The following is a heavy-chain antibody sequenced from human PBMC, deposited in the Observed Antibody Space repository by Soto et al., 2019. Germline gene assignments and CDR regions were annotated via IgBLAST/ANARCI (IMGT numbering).Heavy chain of an antibody. V-gene: IGHV1-69*01. Sequence: QVQLVQSGAEMKKPGSSVKVSCQSSGGTFNTYAMNWVRQAPGQGPEWMGDISPMFGAANYAPKFQGRVTITSAESKGTSYMQFSSLTSEDTALYFCAREVQVHTPAFVYWGQGTLVTVSS. CDR1: GGTFNTYA. CDR2: ISPMFGAA. CDR3: AREVQVHTPAFVY. D-gene: IGHD3-10*01. J-gene: IGHJ4*02.